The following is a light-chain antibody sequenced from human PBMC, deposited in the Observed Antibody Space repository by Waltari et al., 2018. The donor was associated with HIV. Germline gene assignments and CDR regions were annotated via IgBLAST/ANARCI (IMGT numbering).Light chain of an antibody. V-gene: IGKV1-33*01. CDR1: QDISNY. J-gene: IGKJ4*01. CDR2: EAF. CDR3: QQSDYLPLT. Sequence: DIQMTQSPSSLSASVGDRVTITCQASQDISNYLNWYQQKPGKAPRLLIYEAFHLETGVPSRFSGSGTGTDFTFTISSLQPEDIATYYCQQSDYLPLTFGGGTKVEI.